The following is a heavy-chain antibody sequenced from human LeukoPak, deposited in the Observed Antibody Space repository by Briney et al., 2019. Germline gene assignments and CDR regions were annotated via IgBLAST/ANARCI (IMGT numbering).Heavy chain of an antibody. CDR1: GGSISSGDYY. CDR3: AREAGYSSGYYYFDY. V-gene: IGHV4-61*08. Sequence: SQTLSLTCTVSGGSISSGDYYWSWIRQPPGKGLEWIGYIYYSGSTNYNPSLKSRVTISVDTSKNQFSLKLSSVTAADTAVYYCAREAGYSSGYYYFDYWGQGTLVTVSS. J-gene: IGHJ4*02. CDR2: IYYSGST. D-gene: IGHD6-19*01.